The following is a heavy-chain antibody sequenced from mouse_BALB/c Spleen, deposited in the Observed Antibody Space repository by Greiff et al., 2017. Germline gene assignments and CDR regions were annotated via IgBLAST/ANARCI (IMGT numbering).Heavy chain of an antibody. D-gene: IGHD1-1*01. V-gene: IGHV1S127*01. CDR1: GYSFTSYW. CDR3: ARALLLRIDY. Sequence: VQLQQSGPQLVRPGASVKISCKASGYSFTSYWMHWVKQRPGQGLEWIGMIDPSDSETRLNQKFKDKATLTVDKSSSTAYMQLSSPTSEDSAVYYCARALLLRIDYWGQGTTLTVSS. CDR2: IDPSDSET. J-gene: IGHJ2*01.